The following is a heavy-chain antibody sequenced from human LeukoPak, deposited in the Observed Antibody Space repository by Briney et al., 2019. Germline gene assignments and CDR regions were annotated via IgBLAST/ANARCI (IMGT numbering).Heavy chain of an antibody. CDR2: IYYSGGS. V-gene: IGHV4-59*01. D-gene: IGHD2-21*02. CDR1: NGAISSYY. Sequence: SETLSLTCTVYNGAISSYYWSWVRQPPGKGLEWIGSIYYSGGSNYNPSLKSRVTISVDPSKRQFSLKLTSVTAADTAVYYCARRRRNDYYFDLWGQGTLVTVSS. J-gene: IGHJ4*02. CDR3: ARRRRNDYYFDL.